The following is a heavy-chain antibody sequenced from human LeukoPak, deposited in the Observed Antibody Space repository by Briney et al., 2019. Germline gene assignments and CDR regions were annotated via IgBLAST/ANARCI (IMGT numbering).Heavy chain of an antibody. J-gene: IGHJ4*02. D-gene: IGHD5-18*01. V-gene: IGHV1-18*01. CDR3: AKEGTDTAMAALYFDY. Sequence: ASVKVSCKASGYSFTSNVISWVRQAPGQGLEWMGWISAYNGNTNYAQKLQGRVTMTTDTSTSTAYMELRSLRSEDTAVYYCAKEGTDTAMAALYFDYWGQGTLVTVSS. CDR1: GYSFTSNV. CDR2: ISAYNGNT.